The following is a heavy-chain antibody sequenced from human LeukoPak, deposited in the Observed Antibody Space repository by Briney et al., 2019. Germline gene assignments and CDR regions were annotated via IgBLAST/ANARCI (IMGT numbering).Heavy chain of an antibody. J-gene: IGHJ3*02. D-gene: IGHD2-21*02. Sequence: SVKVSCKISGGTFSSYVISWVRQAPGQGLEWMGGIIPIFGTANYAQQFQGRVTINADKYTSTAYMELSSLRSEDTAVYYCARHHSGGDCYEAGDAFDIWGQGTMVTVSS. CDR3: ARHHSGGDCYEAGDAFDI. V-gene: IGHV1-69*06. CDR1: GGTFSSYV. CDR2: IIPIFGTA.